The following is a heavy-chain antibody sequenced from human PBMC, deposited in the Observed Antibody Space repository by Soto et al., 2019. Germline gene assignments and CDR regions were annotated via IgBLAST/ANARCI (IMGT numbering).Heavy chain of an antibody. CDR1: GGSISSYY. D-gene: IGHD2-8*01. J-gene: IGHJ4*02. CDR3: ARVSCTNGVCWFWDY. CDR2: INYSGST. Sequence: PSETLSLTCTVSGGSISSYYWSWIRQPPGKGLEWIGYINYSGSTNYNPSLKSRVTISVDTSKNQFSLKLSSVTAADTAVYYCARVSCTNGVCWFWDYWGQGTLVTVSS. V-gene: IGHV4-59*12.